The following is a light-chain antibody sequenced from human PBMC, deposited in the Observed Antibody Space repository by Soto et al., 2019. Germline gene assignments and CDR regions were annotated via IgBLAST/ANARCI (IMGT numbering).Light chain of an antibody. J-gene: IGKJ4*01. CDR3: QQCNNWPLT. CDR1: QSVSSY. V-gene: IGKV3-11*01. CDR2: ETS. Sequence: EIVLTQSPATLYLSPGERATLSCRASQSVSSYLAWYQQKPGQAPRLLIYETSIRAPGIPARFSGSGSGTEFTLTISSLQSEEFGVYYCQQCNNWPLTVGGGTKVDIK.